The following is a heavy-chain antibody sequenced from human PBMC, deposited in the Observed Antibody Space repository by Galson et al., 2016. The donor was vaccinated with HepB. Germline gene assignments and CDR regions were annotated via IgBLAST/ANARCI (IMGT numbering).Heavy chain of an antibody. D-gene: IGHD5-24*01. V-gene: IGHV3-30-3*01. Sequence: SLRLSCAVAGFTFSSYAMHWVRQAPGKGPEWVAVISYTGTNEYYADSVKGRFTISRDNSKNTLYLQMNSRRAEDTAVYYCARGMAAFFDDWGQGTLVTVSS. CDR1: GFTFSSYA. CDR3: ARGMAAFFDD. J-gene: IGHJ4*02. CDR2: ISYTGTNE.